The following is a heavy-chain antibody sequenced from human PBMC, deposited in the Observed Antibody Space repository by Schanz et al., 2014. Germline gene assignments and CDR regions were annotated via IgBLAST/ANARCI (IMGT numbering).Heavy chain of an antibody. D-gene: IGHD6-19*01. J-gene: IGHJ2*01. V-gene: IGHV1-18*01. CDR3: ARLSVAGRPHVNYWYFDL. CDR2: INGYNGHT. CDR1: GYTFTSYG. Sequence: QVQLVQSGAEVKKPGASVKVSCKASGYTFTSYGINWVRQAPGQGLEWMGWINGYNGHTLYAQKFQGRVTMTTDTSTSTSYMELTSLRFDDTAVYYCARLSVAGRPHVNYWYFDLWGRGTLVTVSS.